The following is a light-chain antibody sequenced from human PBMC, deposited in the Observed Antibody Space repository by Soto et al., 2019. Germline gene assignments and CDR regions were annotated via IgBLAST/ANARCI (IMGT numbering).Light chain of an antibody. CDR3: SSYTSSSTLIV. CDR2: YVI. V-gene: IGLV2-14*01. Sequence: HSALTQPASVSGSPGQSITISCTGTSSDVGGYNYVSWYQQHPGKAPKLMIYYVINRPSGVSNRFSGSKSCNTASLTISGLQAEDEADYYCSSYTSSSTLIVFGTGTKLTVL. CDR1: SSDVGGYNY. J-gene: IGLJ1*01.